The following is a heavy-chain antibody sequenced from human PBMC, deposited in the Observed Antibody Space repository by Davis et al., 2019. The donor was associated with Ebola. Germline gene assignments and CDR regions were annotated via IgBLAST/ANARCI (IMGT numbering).Heavy chain of an antibody. CDR1: GFTFSSYE. CDR2: ISGSGNTI. V-gene: IGHV3-48*03. J-gene: IGHJ4*02. D-gene: IGHD2-2*01. Sequence: PGGSLTLSCAASGFTFSSYEMNWVRQAPGKGLEWVSYISGSGNTIYYADSVKGRFTISRDNAKTSLYLQMNSLRAEDTAVYYCARWGTSPDCSSATCSYYFDYWGQGSLVTVSS. CDR3: ARWGTSPDCSSATCSYYFDY.